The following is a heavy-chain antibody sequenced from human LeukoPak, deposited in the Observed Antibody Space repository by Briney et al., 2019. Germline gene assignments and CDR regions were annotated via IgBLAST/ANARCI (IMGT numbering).Heavy chain of an antibody. CDR2: ISSSGSTI. D-gene: IGHD6-19*01. V-gene: IGHV3-48*03. Sequence: RSGGSLRLSCAASGFTFSSYEMNWVRQAPGKGLEWVSYISSSGSTIYYADSVKGRFTISRDNAKNSLYLQMNSLRAEDTAVYYCARTHHSSGRVFWGQGTLVTVSS. CDR3: ARTHHSSGRVF. J-gene: IGHJ4*02. CDR1: GFTFSSYE.